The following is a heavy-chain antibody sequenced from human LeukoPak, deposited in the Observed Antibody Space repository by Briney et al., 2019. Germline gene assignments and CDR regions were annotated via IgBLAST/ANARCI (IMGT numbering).Heavy chain of an antibody. CDR1: GFTFSSYS. J-gene: IGHJ4*02. CDR3: ARTIAAHRNSYYFDY. V-gene: IGHV3-21*01. Sequence: GGSMRLSCAASGFTFSSYSMNWVRQAPGKGLEWVSSISSSSSYIYYADSVKGRFTISRDNAKNSLYLQMNSLRAEDTAVYYCARTIAAHRNSYYFDYWGQGTLVTVSS. CDR2: ISSSSSYI. D-gene: IGHD6-6*01.